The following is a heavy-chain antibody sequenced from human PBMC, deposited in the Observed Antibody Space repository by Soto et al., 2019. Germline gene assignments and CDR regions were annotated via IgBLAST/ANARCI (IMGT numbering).Heavy chain of an antibody. J-gene: IGHJ3*02. V-gene: IGHV1-18*01. D-gene: IGHD1-26*01. CDR3: ARDLVVGATGPRDAFDI. CDR1: GYTFNSYG. CDR2: ISAYNGNT. Sequence: ASVKVSCKASGYTFNSYGISWVRQAPGQGLEWMGWISAYNGNTNYAQKLQGRVTMTTDTSTSTAYMELRSLRSDDTAVYYCARDLVVGATGPRDAFDIWGQGTMVTVSS.